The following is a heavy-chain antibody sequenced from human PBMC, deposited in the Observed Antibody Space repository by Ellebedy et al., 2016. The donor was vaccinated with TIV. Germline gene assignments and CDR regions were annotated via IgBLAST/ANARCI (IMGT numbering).Heavy chain of an antibody. J-gene: IGHJ2*01. CDR1: GYIFRNYA. Sequence: ASVKVSXXASGYIFRNYAISWVRQAPGQGLEWMGWISGSIDDTHNALKFQGRLTLTTDTARTTAYMELTALTSDDSAVYYCVRDEKRADWGSMGYFDLWGRGTLVTVSS. CDR2: ISGSIDDT. CDR3: VRDEKRADWGSMGYFDL. D-gene: IGHD2-8*02. V-gene: IGHV1-18*04.